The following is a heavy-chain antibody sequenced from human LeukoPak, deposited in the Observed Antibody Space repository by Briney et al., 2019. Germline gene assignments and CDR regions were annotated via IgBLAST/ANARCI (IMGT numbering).Heavy chain of an antibody. Sequence: SQTLSLTCAISGDSVSSNSAAWNWIRQSPSRGLEWLGRTYYRSKWYNDYAVSVKSRITINPDTSKNQFSLQLNSVTPEDTAVYYCARDPPYYDILTGFRPYYMDVWGKGTTVTVSS. D-gene: IGHD3-9*01. CDR3: ARDPPYYDILTGFRPYYMDV. CDR1: GDSVSSNSAA. CDR2: TYYRSKWYN. V-gene: IGHV6-1*01. J-gene: IGHJ6*03.